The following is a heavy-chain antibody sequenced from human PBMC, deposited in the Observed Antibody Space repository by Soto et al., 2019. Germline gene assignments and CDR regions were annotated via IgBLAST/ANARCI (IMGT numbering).Heavy chain of an antibody. CDR3: AKNGQPPYYYYGMDV. CDR2: ISGYNGDT. Sequence: QGQLVQSGPEVKKPGASVKVSCKASGYTFTRYGMSWVRQAPGQGLEWMGWISGYNGDTKYAQKFQGRVTMTIDTSTTTAYMELRSLTSDDSAVYYCAKNGQPPYYYYGMDVWGQGTTVTVSS. CDR1: GYTFTRYG. D-gene: IGHD2-8*01. J-gene: IGHJ6*02. V-gene: IGHV1-18*01.